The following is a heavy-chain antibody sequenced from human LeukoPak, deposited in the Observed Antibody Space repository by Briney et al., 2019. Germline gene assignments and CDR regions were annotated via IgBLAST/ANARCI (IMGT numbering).Heavy chain of an antibody. CDR3: AIEAIDRKVDIDY. CDR1: VYTFTGYY. D-gene: IGHD1-26*01. Sequence: ASVKVSCKASVYTFTGYYMHWVRQAPGQGLEWMGWINPNSGGTNYAQKFQGRVTMTRDTSISTAYMELSWLRSDDTAVYYCAIEAIDRKVDIDYWGQGTLVTVSS. J-gene: IGHJ4*02. V-gene: IGHV1-2*02. CDR2: INPNSGGT.